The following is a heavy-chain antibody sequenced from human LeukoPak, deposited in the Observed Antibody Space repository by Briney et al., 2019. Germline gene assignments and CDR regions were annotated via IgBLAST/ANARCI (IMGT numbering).Heavy chain of an antibody. V-gene: IGHV3-7*03. CDR3: ARGEAVPAA. D-gene: IGHD2-2*01. CDR1: GFTFSNYW. CDR2: IKQDASDK. J-gene: IGHJ4*02. Sequence: GGSLRLSCAASGFTFSNYWMTWVRQAPGKGLEWVANIKQDASDKYYVDSVKGRFTISRDNAENSLYQQMNSLRVEDTAVYFCARGEAVPAAWGQGTLVIVSS.